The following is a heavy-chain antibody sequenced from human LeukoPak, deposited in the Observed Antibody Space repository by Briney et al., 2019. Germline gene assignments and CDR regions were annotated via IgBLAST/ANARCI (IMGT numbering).Heavy chain of an antibody. V-gene: IGHV4-34*01. J-gene: IGHJ4*02. CDR2: INHSGST. CDR3: ARGLGRALIFYY. Sequence: SETLSLTCAVYGGSFSGYYWSWIRQPPGKGLEWIGEINHSGSTNYNPSLKSRVTISVDTSKNQFSLKLSSVTAADTAVYYCARGLGRALIFYYWGQGTLVTVSS. CDR1: GGSFSGYY. D-gene: IGHD2-8*01.